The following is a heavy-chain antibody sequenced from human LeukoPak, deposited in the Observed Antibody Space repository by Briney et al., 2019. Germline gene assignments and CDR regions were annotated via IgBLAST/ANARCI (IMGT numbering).Heavy chain of an antibody. J-gene: IGHJ6*02. D-gene: IGHD3-9*01. CDR3: ARETYFRYGMDV. V-gene: IGHV4-59*01. Sequence: SETLSFTCTVSGGSISSYYWSWIRQPPGKGLEWIGYIYYSGSTNYNPSLKSRVTIPVDTSKNQFSLKLSSVTAADTAVYYCARETYFRYGMDVWGQGTTVTVSS. CDR2: IYYSGST. CDR1: GGSISSYY.